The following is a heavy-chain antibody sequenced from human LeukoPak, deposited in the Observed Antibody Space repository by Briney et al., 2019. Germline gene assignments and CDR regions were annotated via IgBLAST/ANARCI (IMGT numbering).Heavy chain of an antibody. J-gene: IGHJ4*02. CDR2: ISSGSSTI. D-gene: IGHD6-13*01. V-gene: IGHV3-48*04. CDR3: ARGQLTDPRIDY. CDR1: GFTFRGYS. Sequence: GGSLRLSCAAFGFTFRGYSMNWVRQAPGKGLEWVSHISSGSSTIYYTDSVKGRFTIFRDNAKNSLYLQMNSLRAEDTAVYYCARGQLTDPRIDYWGQGTLVTVSS.